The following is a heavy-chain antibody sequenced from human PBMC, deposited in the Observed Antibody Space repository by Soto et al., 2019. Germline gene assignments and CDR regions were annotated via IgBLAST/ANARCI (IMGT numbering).Heavy chain of an antibody. V-gene: IGHV1-69*06. Sequence: SVKVSCKASGGSFSSYAISWVRQAPVQGLEWMGGIIPIFGAPTYAQKFQGRVTIIADKSTSTAYMELSSLRSEDTALYYCARAGPVSGNHAFDIWGQGTLVTVSS. CDR2: IIPIFGAP. J-gene: IGHJ3*02. CDR1: GGSFSSYA. CDR3: ARAGPVSGNHAFDI. D-gene: IGHD6-19*01.